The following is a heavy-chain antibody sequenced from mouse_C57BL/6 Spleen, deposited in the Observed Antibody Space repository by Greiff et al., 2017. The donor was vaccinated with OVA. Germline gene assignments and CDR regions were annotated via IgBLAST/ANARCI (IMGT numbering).Heavy chain of an antibody. D-gene: IGHD1-1*01. CDR3: ASTRSTTVPSFDC. Sequence: VQLKESGPELVKPGASVKISCKASGYSFTGYYMHWVKQSSEKSLEWIGEINPSTGGTSYNQKFKGKATLTVDKSSSTAYMQLKSLTSEDSAVYYCASTRSTTVPSFDCWGQGTTLTVSS. CDR2: INPSTGGT. J-gene: IGHJ2*01. CDR1: GYSFTGYY. V-gene: IGHV1-43*01.